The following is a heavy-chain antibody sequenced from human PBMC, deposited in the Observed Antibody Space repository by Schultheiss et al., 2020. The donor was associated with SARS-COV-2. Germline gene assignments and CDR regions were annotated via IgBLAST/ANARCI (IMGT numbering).Heavy chain of an antibody. J-gene: IGHJ5*02. CDR2: IYYSGST. CDR3: ARRHPGGDFWSGYSGWFDP. CDR1: GGSISSYY. Sequence: SETLSLTCTVSGGSISSYYWSWIRQPPGKGLEWIGYIYYSGSTYYNPSLKSRVTISVDTSKNQFSLKLSSVTAADTAVYYCARRHPGGDFWSGYSGWFDPWGQGTLVTVSS. V-gene: IGHV4-59*08. D-gene: IGHD3-3*01.